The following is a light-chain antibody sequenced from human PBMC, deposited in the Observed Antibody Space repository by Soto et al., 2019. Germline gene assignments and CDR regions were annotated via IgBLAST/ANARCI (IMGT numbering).Light chain of an antibody. CDR1: QSINNW. Sequence: DIQMTQSPSTLSASVGDRVTITCRASQSINNWLVWYQQKPGKAPKVLIYKASSLESGVPSRFSGSGSGTEFTLTISSLHPDDFATYYCQQYNTYWSFDQGTKVEIK. J-gene: IGKJ1*01. CDR3: QQYNTYWS. CDR2: KAS. V-gene: IGKV1-5*03.